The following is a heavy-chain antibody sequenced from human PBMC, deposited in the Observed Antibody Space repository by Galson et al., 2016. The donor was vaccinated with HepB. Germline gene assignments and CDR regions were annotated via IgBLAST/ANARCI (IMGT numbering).Heavy chain of an antibody. V-gene: IGHV4-34*01. CDR3: AREPRGYSYGYYFDY. J-gene: IGHJ4*03. D-gene: IGHD5-18*01. Sequence: PPGKGLEWIGEINHGGSANFNPSLKTRVTISVDTSKNQFSLKLSSVTAADTAVYYCAREPRGYSYGYYFDYWGQGTMVTVSS. CDR2: INHGGSA.